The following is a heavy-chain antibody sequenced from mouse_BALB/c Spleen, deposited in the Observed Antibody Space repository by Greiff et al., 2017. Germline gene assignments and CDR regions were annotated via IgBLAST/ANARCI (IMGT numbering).Heavy chain of an antibody. Sequence: EVKLVESGGGLVQPGGSLRLSCATSGFTFTDYYMSWVRQPPGKALEWLGFIRNKANGYTTEYSASVKGRFTISRDNSQSILYLQMNTLRAEDSATSDGDRDKRAYSLYAMDYWGQGTTVTVSS. V-gene: IGHV7-3*02. J-gene: IGHJ4*01. CDR1: GFTFTDYY. CDR2: IRNKANGYTT. D-gene: IGHD2-10*01. CDR3: DRDKRAYSLYAMDY.